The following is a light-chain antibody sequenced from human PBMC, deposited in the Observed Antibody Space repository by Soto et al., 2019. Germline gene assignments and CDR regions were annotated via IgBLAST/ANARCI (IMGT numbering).Light chain of an antibody. CDR1: QTVSSGY. Sequence: ENELTQAAVTLSLSPGERAALSDRARQTVSSGYLAWYQQKPGQAPRLLIYGASSRATGIPDRFSGSGSGTDFTLTISRLEPEDFGVYYCQQYGSSPPITFGQGTRLAI. J-gene: IGKJ5*01. V-gene: IGKV3-20*01. CDR3: QQYGSSPPIT. CDR2: GAS.